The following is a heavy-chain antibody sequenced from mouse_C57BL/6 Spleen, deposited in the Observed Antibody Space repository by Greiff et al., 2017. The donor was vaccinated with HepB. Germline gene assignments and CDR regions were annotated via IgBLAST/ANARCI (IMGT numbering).Heavy chain of an antibody. CDR3: ARNSFTYYSNYWYFDV. V-gene: IGHV2-9-1*01. CDR2: IWTGGGT. J-gene: IGHJ1*03. D-gene: IGHD2-5*01. Sequence: VHLVESGPGLVAPSQSLSITCTVSGFSLTSYAISWVRQPPGKGLEWLGVIWTGGGTNYNSALKSRLSISKDNSKSQVFLKMNSLQTDDTARYYCARNSFTYYSNYWYFDVWGTGTTVTVSS. CDR1: GFSLTSYA.